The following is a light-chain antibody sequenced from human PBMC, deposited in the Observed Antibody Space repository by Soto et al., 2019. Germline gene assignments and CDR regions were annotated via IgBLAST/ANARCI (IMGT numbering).Light chain of an antibody. CDR3: QQYGGSPLFT. V-gene: IGKV3-20*01. CDR1: QSVNSNY. J-gene: IGKJ2*01. Sequence: EIVLTQSPGTLSLSPRERATLSCRASQSVNSNYLAWYQQKPGQAPRLLIYGASSRATGIPDRFSGSGSGTDFTLPISRLEPDDFALYYCQQYGGSPLFTFGQGTKLEIK. CDR2: GAS.